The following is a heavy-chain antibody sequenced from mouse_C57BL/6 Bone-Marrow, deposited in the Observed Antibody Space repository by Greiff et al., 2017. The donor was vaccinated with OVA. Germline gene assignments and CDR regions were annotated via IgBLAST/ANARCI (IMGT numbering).Heavy chain of an antibody. CDR1: GFSLTSYG. D-gene: IGHD3-2*02. V-gene: IGHV2-6*02. CDR2: IWSDGST. CDR3: ARNDVRLPSYYAMDY. J-gene: IGHJ4*01. Sequence: VQLQESGPGLVAPSQSLSITCTVSGFSLTSYGVHWVRQPPGKGLEWLVVIWSDGSTTYNSALKSRLSISKDNSKSQVFLKMNSLQTDDTAMYYCARNDVRLPSYYAMDYWGQGTSVTVSS.